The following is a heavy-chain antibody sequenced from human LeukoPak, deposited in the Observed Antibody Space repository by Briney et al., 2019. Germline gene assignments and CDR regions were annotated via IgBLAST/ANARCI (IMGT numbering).Heavy chain of an antibody. CDR1: GHTLTVHY. J-gene: IGHJ1*01. CDR2: ITLHSGDT. Sequence: ASVKVSCKASGHTLTVHYIHWVRQGPGQGLEWLGWITLHSGDTHYAQKYQGRLTMTSDTSISTGYMELSRLQFDDTAVYYCAREGQLGLDNWGQGTLVTVSS. CDR3: AREGQLGLDN. V-gene: IGHV1-2*02. D-gene: IGHD1-1*01.